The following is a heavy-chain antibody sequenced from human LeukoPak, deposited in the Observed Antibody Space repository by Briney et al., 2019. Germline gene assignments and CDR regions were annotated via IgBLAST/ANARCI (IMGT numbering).Heavy chain of an antibody. Sequence: SETLSLTCAVYGGSFSGYYWSWIRQPPGKGLEWIGEINHSGSTNYNPSLKSRVTISVDTSKNQFSLKLSSVTAADTAVYYCARAPFLGCSSTSCLIFDYWGQGTLVTVSS. CDR3: ARAPFLGCSSTSCLIFDY. CDR2: INHSGST. CDR1: GGSFSGYY. D-gene: IGHD2-2*01. J-gene: IGHJ4*02. V-gene: IGHV4-34*01.